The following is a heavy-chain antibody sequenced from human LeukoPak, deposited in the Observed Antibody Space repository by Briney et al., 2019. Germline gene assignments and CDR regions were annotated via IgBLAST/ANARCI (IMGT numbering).Heavy chain of an antibody. CDR3: ARDFSPHYGDYVYNWFDP. D-gene: IGHD4-17*01. V-gene: IGHV1-2*04. CDR1: GYTFTGYY. CDR2: INPNSGGT. J-gene: IGHJ5*02. Sequence: GASVKVSCKASGYTFTGYYMHWVRQAPGQGLEWMGWINPNSGGTNYAQKFQGWVTMTRDTSISTAYMELSRLRSDDTAVYYCARDFSPHYGDYVYNWFDPLGQGTLVTVSS.